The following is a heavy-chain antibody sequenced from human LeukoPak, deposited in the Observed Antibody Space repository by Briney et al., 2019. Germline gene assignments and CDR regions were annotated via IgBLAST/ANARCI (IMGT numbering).Heavy chain of an antibody. D-gene: IGHD2-15*01. V-gene: IGHV4-59*01. CDR2: IYYSGST. Sequence: SETLSLTCTVSGGSISSYYWSWIRQPPGKGLEWIGYIYYSGSTNYNPSLKSRVTISVDTSKNQFSLRLSSVTAADTAVYYCARSVVADAFDIWGQGTMVTVSS. J-gene: IGHJ3*02. CDR3: ARSVVADAFDI. CDR1: GGSISSYY.